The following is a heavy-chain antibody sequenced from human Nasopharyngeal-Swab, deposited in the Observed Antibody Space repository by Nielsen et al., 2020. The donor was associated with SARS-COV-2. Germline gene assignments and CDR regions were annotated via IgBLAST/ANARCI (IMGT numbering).Heavy chain of an antibody. CDR3: ARDEIKRGYSGYDRTDS. CDR1: GYTFTAYY. Sequence: ASVKVSCKTSGYTFTAYYVHWVRQASGQGLEWVGRINPNSGYTEYAQKFQGRVAMTRDTSITTAYMELFILTSDDTAVYYCARDEIKRGYSGYDRTDSWGQGTLVTVSS. D-gene: IGHD5-12*01. CDR2: INPNSGYT. V-gene: IGHV1-2*06. J-gene: IGHJ4*02.